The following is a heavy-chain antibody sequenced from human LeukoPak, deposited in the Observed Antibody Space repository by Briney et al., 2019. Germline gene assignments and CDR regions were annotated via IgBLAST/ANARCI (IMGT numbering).Heavy chain of an antibody. V-gene: IGHV3-74*01. CDR3: ARDLGSGTPLDC. CDR1: GFSFSSYW. Sequence: GGSLRLSCEASGFSFSSYWMPWVRQAPGEGPVWVSLIRSDGTSTSYADSVKGRFTISRDNAKNTVYLQMNSLRAEDTAVYYCARDLGSGTPLDCRGQGTLVTVSS. D-gene: IGHD1-7*01. J-gene: IGHJ4*02. CDR2: IRSDGTST.